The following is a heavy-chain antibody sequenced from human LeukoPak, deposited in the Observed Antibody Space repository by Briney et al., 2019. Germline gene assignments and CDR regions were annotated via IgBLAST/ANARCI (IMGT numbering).Heavy chain of an antibody. V-gene: IGHV1-8*01. J-gene: IGHJ6*02. CDR1: GYPFSSYD. Sequence: ASVKVSCKASGYPFSSYDINWVRQATGRGREWLGWMNPNSGDTGYAQKFQGRITMTRDTSITTAYMELSSLRSEDTAVYYCAREVILTGYYGSKSQYGMDVWGQGTTVTVSS. CDR3: AREVILTGYYGSKSQYGMDV. D-gene: IGHD3-9*01. CDR2: MNPNSGDT.